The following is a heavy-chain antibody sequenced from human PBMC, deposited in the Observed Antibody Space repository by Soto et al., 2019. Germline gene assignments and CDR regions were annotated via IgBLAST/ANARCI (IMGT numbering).Heavy chain of an antibody. D-gene: IGHD2-15*01. V-gene: IGHV3-48*02. CDR1: GFTFSSYN. CDR3: ARARGCSGGSCPGGPEFDY. J-gene: IGHJ4*02. CDR2: ISSSSSTI. Sequence: HPXGSLSLSCAASGFTFSSYNLNWVRQAPGKGLEWVSYISSSSSTIYYADSVKGRFTISRDNAKNSLYLQMNSLRDEDTAVYYCARARGCSGGSCPGGPEFDYWGQGTLVTVSS.